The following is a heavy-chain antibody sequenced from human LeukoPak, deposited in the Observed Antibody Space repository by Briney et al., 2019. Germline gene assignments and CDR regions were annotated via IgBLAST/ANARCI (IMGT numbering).Heavy chain of an antibody. CDR3: ARGSWDDVGYYYYYYMDV. CDR1: GGSFSSHA. D-gene: IGHD1-1*01. J-gene: IGHJ6*03. Sequence: GASVKVSCKASGGSFSSHAVGWVRQAPGQGLEWLGGTISLFGTTRYAQKFQGRVTITTDESTRTAYMDLSSLTSEDTAVYYCARGSWDDVGYYYYYYMDVWGKGSTVTVSS. V-gene: IGHV1-69*05. CDR2: TISLFGTT.